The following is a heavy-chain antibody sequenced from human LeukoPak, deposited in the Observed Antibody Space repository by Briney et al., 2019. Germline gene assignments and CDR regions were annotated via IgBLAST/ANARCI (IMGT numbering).Heavy chain of an antibody. CDR1: GYSFSTNW. CDR2: IYPGDSDT. J-gene: IGHJ4*02. D-gene: IGHD4-17*01. Sequence: GESLKISCKGSGYSFSTNWIGWVRQMPGKGLEWMGIIYPGDSDTRYSPSFRGQVTLSADKSISTAYLQWSSLKASDTAMYYCARRTVTTTADYWGQGTLVTVSS. V-gene: IGHV5-51*01. CDR3: ARRTVTTTADY.